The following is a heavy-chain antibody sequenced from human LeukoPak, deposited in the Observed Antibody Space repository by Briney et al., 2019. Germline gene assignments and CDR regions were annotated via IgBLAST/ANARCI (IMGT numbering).Heavy chain of an antibody. Sequence: PGGSLRLSCAASGFTFSSYAMCWVRQAPGKGLEWVSAISGSGGSTYYADSVKGRFTISRDNSKNTLYLQMNSLRAEDTAVYYCAKDVLNYYDSSGYGYFQHWGQGTLVTVSS. CDR3: AKDVLNYYDSSGYGYFQH. J-gene: IGHJ1*01. CDR1: GFTFSSYA. CDR2: ISGSGGST. V-gene: IGHV3-23*01. D-gene: IGHD3-22*01.